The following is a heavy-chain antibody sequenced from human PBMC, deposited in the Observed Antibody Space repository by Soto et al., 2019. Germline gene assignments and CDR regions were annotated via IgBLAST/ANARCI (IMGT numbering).Heavy chain of an antibody. CDR2: IIPIFGTA. Sequence: SVKVSCKASGGTFSSYAISWVRQAPGQGLEWMGGIIPIFGTANYAQKFQGKVTITADESTSTAYMELSSLRSEDTAVYYCARSTYFYDNRAPIHIYMLVWHQGTTVTV. D-gene: IGHD3-22*01. V-gene: IGHV1-69*13. CDR1: GGTFSSYA. CDR3: ARSTYFYDNRAPIHIYMLV. J-gene: IGHJ6*02.